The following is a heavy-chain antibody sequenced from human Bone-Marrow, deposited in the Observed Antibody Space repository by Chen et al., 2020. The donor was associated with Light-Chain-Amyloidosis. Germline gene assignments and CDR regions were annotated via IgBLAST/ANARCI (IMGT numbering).Heavy chain of an antibody. CDR3: ARRRDGYHFDY. V-gene: IGHV5-51*03. CDR1: GYTFHNYW. J-gene: IGHJ4*02. Sequence: EVQVEQSGPEVKMAAESVKITCEGSGYTFHNYWIGWVRQMPGKGLEWMGVIYPDDSDARYSPSFEGPVTSAADKSITNAYLQWRSLKASDTAMYYCARRRDGYHFDYWGQGTLVTVSS. D-gene: IGHD5-12*01. CDR2: IYPDDSDA.